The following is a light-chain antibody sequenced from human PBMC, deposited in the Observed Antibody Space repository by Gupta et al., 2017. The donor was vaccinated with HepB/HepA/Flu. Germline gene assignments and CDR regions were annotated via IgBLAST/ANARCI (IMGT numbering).Light chain of an antibody. V-gene: IGLV2-14*03. J-gene: IGLJ2*01. Sequence: QSALTQPASVSGSPGQSITISCTGTSSDVGGYNYVSWYQQHPGKAPTLMIYDVSNRPSGVSNRFSGSKSGNTASLTISGLQAEDEAYDYCSSYTSSSTLVFGGGTKLTVL. CDR1: SSDVGGYNY. CDR3: SSYTSSSTLV. CDR2: DVS.